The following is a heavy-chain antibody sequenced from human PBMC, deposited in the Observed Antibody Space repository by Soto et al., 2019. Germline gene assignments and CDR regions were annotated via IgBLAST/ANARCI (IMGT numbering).Heavy chain of an antibody. J-gene: IGHJ4*02. CDR1: GFTFSSHG. V-gene: IGHV3-33*03. CDR3: ASRSATVLSLTY. Sequence: PGGSLRLSCATSGFTFSSHGMHWVRQAPGKGLEWVALIWYDGSAKYYADSVKGRITVSRDNSRNTLYLQMNSLRAEDTAVYYCASRSATVLSLTYWGPGTQVTVSS. D-gene: IGHD2-8*01. CDR2: IWYDGSAK.